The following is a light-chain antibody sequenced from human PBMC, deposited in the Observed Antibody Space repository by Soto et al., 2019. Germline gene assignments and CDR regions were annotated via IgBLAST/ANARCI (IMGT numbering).Light chain of an antibody. V-gene: IGLV3-21*02. CDR2: DDF. CDR1: DIGSKS. J-gene: IGLJ1*01. Sequence: SYVLAQPPSVSVAPGQRAKISCGGDDIGSKSVHWYRQRPGQAPVLVVFDDFDRPSAIPERFSGSNSGNTATLTISRVEAGDEADYYCQVWDSGSDHYVFGTGTKVTVL. CDR3: QVWDSGSDHYV.